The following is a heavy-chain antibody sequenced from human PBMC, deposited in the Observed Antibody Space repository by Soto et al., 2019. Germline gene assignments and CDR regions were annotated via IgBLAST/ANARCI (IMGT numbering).Heavy chain of an antibody. V-gene: IGHV1-46*01. D-gene: IGHD2-2*01. CDR3: ARDKGWSPGDIVVVPAANNWFDP. CDR2: INPSGGST. Sequence: ASVKVSCKASGYTFTSYYMHWVRQAPGQGLEWMGIINPSGGSTSYAQKFQGRVTMTRDTSTSTVYMELGSLRSEDTAVYYCARDKGWSPGDIVVVPAANNWFDPWGQGTLVTVSS. CDR1: GYTFTSYY. J-gene: IGHJ5*02.